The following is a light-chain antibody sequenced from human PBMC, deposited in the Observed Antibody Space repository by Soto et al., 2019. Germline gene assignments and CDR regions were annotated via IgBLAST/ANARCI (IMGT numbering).Light chain of an antibody. Sequence: DFLMTQSPDSMAVSIWDRSTINCKSSQSVFFNSKNKNYLAWFQQKPGQPPKLLFYWASTRESGVPDRFSGSGSATDFTLTITSLQAEDVAVYYCQKYHSDPINCGQGPRREIK. V-gene: IGKV4-1*01. J-gene: IGKJ5*01. CDR3: QKYHSDPIN. CDR1: QSVFFNSKNKNY. CDR2: WAS.